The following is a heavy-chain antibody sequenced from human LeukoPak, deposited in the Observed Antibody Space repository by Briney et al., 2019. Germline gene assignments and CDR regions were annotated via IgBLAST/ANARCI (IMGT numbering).Heavy chain of an antibody. CDR3: ARDPSYHGGYFDY. Sequence: SQTLSLTCTVSGGSINSYCWRWIRQPPGKGLEWIGYIYYSGSTNYNPSLKSRVTISVDTSKNQFSLKLSSVTAADTAVYYCARDPSYHGGYFDYWGQGTLVTVFS. D-gene: IGHD2-2*01. CDR1: GGSINSYC. CDR2: IYYSGST. V-gene: IGHV4-59*01. J-gene: IGHJ4*02.